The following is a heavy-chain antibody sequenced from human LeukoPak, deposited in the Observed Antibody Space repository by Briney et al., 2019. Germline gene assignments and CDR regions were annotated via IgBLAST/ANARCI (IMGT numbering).Heavy chain of an antibody. CDR1: GFTVGNNY. J-gene: IGHJ6*02. CDR3: ARDKRSSWFYYYGMDV. Sequence: GGSLRLSCAASGFTVGNNYMTWVRQAPGKGLEWVSLIFSHGETSYADSVKGRFTISRDNSKNTLYLQMNGLRVEDTAVYYCARDKRSSWFYYYGMDVWGQGTTVTVSS. CDR2: IFSHGET. V-gene: IGHV3-66*01. D-gene: IGHD6-13*01.